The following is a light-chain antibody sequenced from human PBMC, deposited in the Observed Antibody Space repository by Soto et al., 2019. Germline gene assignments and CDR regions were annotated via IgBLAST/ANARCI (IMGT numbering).Light chain of an antibody. V-gene: IGLV2-14*01. Sequence: QSVLTQPASVSGSPGQSITISCTGTSSDVGGYKYVSWYQQHPGKAPKLMIYEVTNRPSGVSNRFSGSKSGNTASLTISGLQAEDEADYYCASWDDSLNALVFGGGTKLTVL. CDR2: EVT. CDR3: ASWDDSLNALV. CDR1: SSDVGGYKY. J-gene: IGLJ3*02.